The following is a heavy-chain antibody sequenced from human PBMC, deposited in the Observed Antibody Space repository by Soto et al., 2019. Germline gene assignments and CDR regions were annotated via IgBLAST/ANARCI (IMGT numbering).Heavy chain of an antibody. Sequence: EVQLVESGGGLVQPGGSRRLSCTASGFTVRDSWMTWGRQAPVKGLEWVARIKPDESENKYADPVKGRFSISRDNAKNSLYLQMDSLRGEDTAVYYCVRGGSNYASWGQGTLVTVSS. D-gene: IGHD4-4*01. CDR1: GFTVRDSW. CDR3: VRGGSNYAS. V-gene: IGHV3-7*01. J-gene: IGHJ5*02. CDR2: IKPDESEN.